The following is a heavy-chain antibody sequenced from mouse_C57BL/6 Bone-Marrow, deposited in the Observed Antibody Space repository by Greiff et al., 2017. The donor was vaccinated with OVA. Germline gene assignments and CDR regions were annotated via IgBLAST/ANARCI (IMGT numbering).Heavy chain of an antibody. Sequence: VQLKESGPELVKPGASVKISCKASGYSFTDYNMHWVKQSNGQSLEWIGVINPNYGTTSYNQKFKGKATLTVDQSSSTAYMQLNSLTSEDSAVXYGARVTNYYGRGFWYFDVWGTGTTVTVSS. D-gene: IGHD1-1*01. J-gene: IGHJ1*03. CDR3: ARVTNYYGRGFWYFDV. V-gene: IGHV1-39*01. CDR1: GYSFTDYN. CDR2: INPNYGTT.